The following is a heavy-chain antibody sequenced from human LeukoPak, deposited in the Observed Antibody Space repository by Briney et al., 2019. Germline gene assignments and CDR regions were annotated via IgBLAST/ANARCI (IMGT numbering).Heavy chain of an antibody. CDR2: ISGSGGST. D-gene: IGHD1-14*01. J-gene: IGHJ4*02. CDR3: ARGVEPLAANTLAY. V-gene: IGHV3-23*01. CDR1: GFTFSNNA. Sequence: GGSLRASCTASGFTFSNNAMSWVRQAPGKGLEWVSAISGSGGSTYYADSVKGRFTISRDNSKNTLYLEMNSLSPDDTAVYYCARGVEPLAANTLAYWGQGTLVTVSS.